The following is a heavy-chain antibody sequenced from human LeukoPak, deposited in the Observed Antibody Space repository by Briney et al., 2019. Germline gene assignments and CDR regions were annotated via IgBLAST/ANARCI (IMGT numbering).Heavy chain of an antibody. CDR1: GYTFINYY. J-gene: IGHJ4*02. CDR2: INPKSGGT. V-gene: IGHV1-2*02. CDR3: VPSANYYYFDY. Sequence: ASVKVSCKVSGYTFINYYMHWVRQGPGLGFEWMGWINPKSGGTSYPQKFQGRLTMTRDTSISTAYMELSRLGSDDTAVYYCVPSANYYYFDYWGQGTLVTVSS. D-gene: IGHD1-26*01.